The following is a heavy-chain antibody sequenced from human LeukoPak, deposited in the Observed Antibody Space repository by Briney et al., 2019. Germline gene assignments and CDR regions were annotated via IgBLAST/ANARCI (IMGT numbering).Heavy chain of an antibody. CDR1: GFAFSSYG. D-gene: IGHD2-21*02. V-gene: IGHV3-74*01. J-gene: IGHJ3*02. CDR3: ARMTAHAFDI. Sequence: GGSLRLSCAASGFAFSSYGMSWVRQAPGKGLMWVSCINGDGGRTNYADSVKGRFTISRDNAKNTLYLQMNSLRAEDTAVYYCARMTAHAFDIWGQGTMVTVSS. CDR2: INGDGGRT.